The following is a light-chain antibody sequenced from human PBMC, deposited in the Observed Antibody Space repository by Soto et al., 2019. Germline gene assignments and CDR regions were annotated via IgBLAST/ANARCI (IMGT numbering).Light chain of an antibody. J-gene: IGKJ1*01. CDR3: QQYNNWPRT. V-gene: IGKV3-20*01. CDR2: GAS. CDR1: QSVSNNY. Sequence: EIVLTQSPGTLSPSPGERATLSCRASQSVSNNYLAWYQQKPGQAPRLLIYGASNRATGIPDRFSGSGSGTDFTLTISSLQSEDFAVYYCQQYNNWPRTFGQGTKVDIK.